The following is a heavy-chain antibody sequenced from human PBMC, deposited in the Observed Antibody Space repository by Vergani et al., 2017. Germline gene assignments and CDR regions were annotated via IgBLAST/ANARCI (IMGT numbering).Heavy chain of an antibody. D-gene: IGHD5-18*01. V-gene: IGHV1-69*04. J-gene: IGHJ6*02. CDR1: GGTFSSYA. CDR3: AREDMDTAYGMDV. Sequence: QVQLVQSGAEVKKPGSSVKVSCKASGGTFSSYAISWVRQAPGQGVEWMGRIIPILGIANYAQKFQGRVTITADKSTSTAYMELSSLRSEDTAVYYCAREDMDTAYGMDVWGQGTTVTVSS. CDR2: IIPILGIA.